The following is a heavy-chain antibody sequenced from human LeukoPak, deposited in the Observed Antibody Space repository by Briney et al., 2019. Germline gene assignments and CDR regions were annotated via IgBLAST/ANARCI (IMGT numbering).Heavy chain of an antibody. J-gene: IGHJ6*03. CDR3: ARADYYYYYMDV. V-gene: IGHV3-7*04. CDR2: IKQDGSEK. CDR1: GFTFGTYG. Sequence: PGGSLRLSCAASGFTFGTYGMSWVRQAPGKGLEWVTNIKQDGSEKYYVDSVKGRFTISRDNAKNSLYLQMNSLRAEDTAVYYCARADYYYYYMDVWGKGTTVTISS.